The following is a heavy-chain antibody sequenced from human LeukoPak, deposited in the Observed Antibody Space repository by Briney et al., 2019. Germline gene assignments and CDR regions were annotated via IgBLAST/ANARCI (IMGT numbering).Heavy chain of an antibody. Sequence: GGSLRLSCAASGFTFSSYGMHWVRQAPGKGLEWVAVIWYDGSNKYYADSVKGRFTISRDNSKNTLYLQMNSLRAEDTAVYYCARGSYESSGVFDYWGPGTPVIVSS. CDR1: GFTFSSYG. CDR3: ARGSYESSGVFDY. V-gene: IGHV3-33*01. CDR2: IWYDGSNK. J-gene: IGHJ4*02. D-gene: IGHD3-22*01.